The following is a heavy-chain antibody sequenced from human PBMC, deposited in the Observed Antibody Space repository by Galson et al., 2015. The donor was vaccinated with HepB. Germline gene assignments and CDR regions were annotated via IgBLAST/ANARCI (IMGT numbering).Heavy chain of an antibody. D-gene: IGHD3-10*01. CDR1: GHTLSKLP. V-gene: IGHV1-24*01. Sequence: SVKVSCKVSGHTLSKLPIQWGRQAPGKGLEWMGGFAPEEGETVSSQRFQGRVSMTDDTSTDTAYMELSSLKSEDTAVYYCAAGGGLLWFGELYSWGQGTMVTVFS. CDR2: FAPEEGET. J-gene: IGHJ5*02. CDR3: AAGGGLLWFGELYS.